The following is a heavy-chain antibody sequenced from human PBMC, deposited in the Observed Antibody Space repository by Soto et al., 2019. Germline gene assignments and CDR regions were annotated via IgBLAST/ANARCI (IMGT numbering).Heavy chain of an antibody. V-gene: IGHV2-26*01. D-gene: IGHD2-15*01. Sequence: QVTLKESGPALVKPTETLTLTCTVSGFSLTTGKMGVSWIRQPPGKALEWLAHIFSDNERSYSTSLQGRLTIPRDTPGSRVVLSMPNVNPVDTAKYYCARMNVDPYQFYSPMDVWGQGTTVTVSS. J-gene: IGHJ6*02. CDR2: IFSDNER. CDR3: ARMNVDPYQFYSPMDV. CDR1: GFSLTTGKMG.